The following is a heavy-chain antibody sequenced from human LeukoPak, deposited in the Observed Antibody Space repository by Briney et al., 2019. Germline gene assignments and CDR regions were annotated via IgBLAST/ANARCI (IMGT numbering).Heavy chain of an antibody. Sequence: PGGSLRLSCAASGFTFSTYWMSWVRQAPGKGLEWVANIKEDGNRIYYVDSVKGRFTISRENAKNSLYLQMSSLRAEDTAVYYCARGGCYYFEYWGQGVLVTVSS. V-gene: IGHV3-7*01. D-gene: IGHD1/OR15-1a*01. CDR2: IKEDGNRI. CDR3: ARGGCYYFEY. CDR1: GFTFSTYW. J-gene: IGHJ4*02.